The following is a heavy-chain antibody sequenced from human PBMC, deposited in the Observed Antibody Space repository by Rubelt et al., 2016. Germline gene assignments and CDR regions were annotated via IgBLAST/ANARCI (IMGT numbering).Heavy chain of an antibody. Sequence: QVQLQQWGAGLLKPSETLSLTCAVYGRSFSGYYCSWIRQHPGKGLEWIGEINHSGSTNYNPSLKSRGTISVDTAKNQFSLKLSSVTAADTAVYYCARGLNYDDSSVEAPWGQGTLVTVSS. CDR2: INHSGST. CDR3: ARGLNYDDSSVEAP. J-gene: IGHJ5*02. CDR1: GRSFSGYY. V-gene: IGHV4-34*01. D-gene: IGHD3-22*01.